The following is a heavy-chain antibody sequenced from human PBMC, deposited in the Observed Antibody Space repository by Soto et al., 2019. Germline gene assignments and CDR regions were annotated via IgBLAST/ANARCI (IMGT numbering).Heavy chain of an antibody. J-gene: IGHJ6*02. CDR1: GFTFSSYS. CDR2: ISSSGSYI. CDR3: ARVLEWLLSPVHYYYYYGMDV. D-gene: IGHD3-3*01. Sequence: GGSLRLSCAASGFTFSSYSMNWVRQAPGKGLEWVSSISSSGSYIYYADSVKGRFTISRDNAKNSLYLQMNSLRAEDTAVYYCARVLEWLLSPVHYYYYYGMDVWGQGTTVTVSS. V-gene: IGHV3-21*01.